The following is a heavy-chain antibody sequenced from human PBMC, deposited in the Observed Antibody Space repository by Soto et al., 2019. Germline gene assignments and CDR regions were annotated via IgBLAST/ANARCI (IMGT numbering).Heavy chain of an antibody. J-gene: IGHJ4*02. D-gene: IGHD1-26*01. CDR2: ISGSGSNT. V-gene: IGHV3-23*01. Sequence: GGSLRLSCAASGFTFTSYAMSWVRLTPGKGLEWVSAISGSGSNTFYADSVRGRFTISRDNSKNTVFLQMNNLRAEDTAVYFCARDRATFDYWGQGTRVTVS. CDR3: ARDRATFDY. CDR1: GFTFTSYA.